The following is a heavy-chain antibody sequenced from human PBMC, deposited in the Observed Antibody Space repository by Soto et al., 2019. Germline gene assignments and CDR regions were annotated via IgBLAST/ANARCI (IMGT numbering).Heavy chain of an antibody. V-gene: IGHV3-23*01. Sequence: EVQLLESGGGLVQPGGSLRLSCAASGFTLSNFAMSWVRQAPGKGLEWVSVVSGNGITTKYADSVKGRFIISRDNPNNTLSLQMHSLRAEDTGVYYWVKGRLRGLDNGNFDYWGQGTLVTVSS. CDR3: VKGRLRGLDNGNFDY. D-gene: IGHD1-20*01. J-gene: IGHJ4*02. CDR1: GFTLSNFA. CDR2: VSGNGITT.